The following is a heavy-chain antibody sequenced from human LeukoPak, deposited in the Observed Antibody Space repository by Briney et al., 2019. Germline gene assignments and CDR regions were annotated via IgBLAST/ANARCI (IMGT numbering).Heavy chain of an antibody. D-gene: IGHD1-26*01. CDR1: SGSFSGYF. V-gene: IGHV4-34*01. J-gene: IGHJ4*02. CDR3: ARGIVGPTYFDY. Sequence: SETLSLTCVVYSGSFSGYFWSWIRQPPGKGLEWIGEINRSGSTNYNPSLKSRVTISVDTPKNQFSLKLSSVTAADTAVYYCARGIVGPTYFDYWGQGTLVTVSS. CDR2: INRSGST.